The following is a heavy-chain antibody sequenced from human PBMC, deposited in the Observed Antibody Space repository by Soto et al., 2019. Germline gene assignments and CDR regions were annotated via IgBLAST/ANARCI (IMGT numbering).Heavy chain of an antibody. Sequence: QVQLVQSGAEVKKPGASVKVSCKASGYTFTSYYMHWVRQAPGQGLEWMGIINPSGGSTSYAQKLQGRVTMTRDTSTSTVYMELSSLRSEDTGVYYCARIYSGYDFDYWGQGTLVTVSS. CDR2: INPSGGST. J-gene: IGHJ4*02. V-gene: IGHV1-46*01. D-gene: IGHD5-12*01. CDR3: ARIYSGYDFDY. CDR1: GYTFTSYY.